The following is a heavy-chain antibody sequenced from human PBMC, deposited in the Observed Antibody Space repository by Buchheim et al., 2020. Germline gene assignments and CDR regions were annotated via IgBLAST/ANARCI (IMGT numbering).Heavy chain of an antibody. CDR2: IYHSGST. Sequence: QLQLQESGSGLVKPSQTLSLTCAVSGGSISSGGYSWSWIRQPPGKGLEWIGYIYHSGSTYYNPALKSRVTITVDRSKNQLSLKLSSVTAADTAVYYCARVSCSSGYCYYFDYWGQGTL. D-gene: IGHD3-22*01. V-gene: IGHV4-30-2*01. CDR1: GGSISSGGYS. CDR3: ARVSCSSGYCYYFDY. J-gene: IGHJ4*02.